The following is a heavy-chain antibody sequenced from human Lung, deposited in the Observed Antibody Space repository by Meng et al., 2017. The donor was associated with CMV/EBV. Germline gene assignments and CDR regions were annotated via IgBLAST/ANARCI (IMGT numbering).Heavy chain of an antibody. Sequence: ASXXVSXKASGYTFTGYYMHWVRQAPGQGLEWMGWINPNSGGTNYAQKFQGRVTMTRDTSISTAYMELSRLRSDDTAVYYCASGGYCSSTSCYRGWFAPWXQGTLVTVSS. V-gene: IGHV1-2*02. CDR1: GYTFTGYY. D-gene: IGHD2-2*02. CDR2: INPNSGGT. CDR3: ASGGYCSSTSCYRGWFAP. J-gene: IGHJ5*02.